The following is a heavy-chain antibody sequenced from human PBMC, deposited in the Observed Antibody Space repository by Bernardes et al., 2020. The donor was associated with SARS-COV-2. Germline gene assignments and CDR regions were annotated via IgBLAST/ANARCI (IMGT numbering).Heavy chain of an antibody. J-gene: IGHJ6*02. CDR1: GFTFSSYG. CDR2: ISYDGSNK. CDR3: AKSLPTVSRHYYYYGMDV. V-gene: IGHV3-30*18. D-gene: IGHD4-17*01. Sequence: SLRLSCAASGFTFSSYGMHWVRQAPGKGLEWVAVISYDGSNKYYADSVKGRFTISRDNSKNTLYLQMNSLRAEDTAVYYCAKSLPTVSRHYYYYGMDVWGQGTTVTVSS.